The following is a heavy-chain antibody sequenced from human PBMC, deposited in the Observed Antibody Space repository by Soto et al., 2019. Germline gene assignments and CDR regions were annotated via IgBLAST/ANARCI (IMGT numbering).Heavy chain of an antibody. CDR3: ARGAIAEDDYYARDV. V-gene: IGHV1-69*01. CDR2: IIPIFGTA. Sequence: EQGLEWMGGIIPIFGTANYAQKFQGRVTITADESTSTAYMELSSLRSEDTAVYYCARGAIAEDDYYARDVWCPGTTVTVSS. D-gene: IGHD6-13*01. J-gene: IGHJ6*02.